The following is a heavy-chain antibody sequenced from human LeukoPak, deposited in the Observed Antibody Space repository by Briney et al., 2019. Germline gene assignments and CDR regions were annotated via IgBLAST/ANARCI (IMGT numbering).Heavy chain of an antibody. CDR1: GFTLSTYW. CDR3: ARAPYRPSSSSPDV. CDR2: IKQDGNGK. V-gene: IGHV3-7*04. J-gene: IGHJ6*02. Sequence: PGGSLRLSCAASGFTLSTYWMSWVRQAPGKGLEWVANIKQDGNGKYYVDSVKGRFTISRDNARNTLYLQMNSLRAEDTAVYYCARAPYRPSSSSPDVWAQGPRSPSP.